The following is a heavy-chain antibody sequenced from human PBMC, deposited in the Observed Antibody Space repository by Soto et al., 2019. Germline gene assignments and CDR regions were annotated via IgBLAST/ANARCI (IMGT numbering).Heavy chain of an antibody. V-gene: IGHV3-48*02. D-gene: IGHD6-6*01. CDR3: ARDPPMVIVPGYYGMDV. J-gene: IGHJ6*02. CDR1: GFTFNSDS. Sequence: PGGSLRLSCAVSGFTFNSDSFNWVRQAPGKGLEWISYISSDSNTIYYADSVRGRFAISRDNAKKSVHLQMNSLRDEDTAVYYCARDPPMVIVPGYYGMDVWGQGTSVTAPS. CDR2: ISSDSNTI.